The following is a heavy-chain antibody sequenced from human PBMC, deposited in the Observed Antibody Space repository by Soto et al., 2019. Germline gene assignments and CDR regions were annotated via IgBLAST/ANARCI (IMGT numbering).Heavy chain of an antibody. CDR3: AKVPIVTMIVVGPFDY. J-gene: IGHJ4*02. CDR1: GFTFSSYA. CDR2: ISGSGGST. Sequence: EVQLLESGGGLVQPGGSLRLSCAASGFTFSSYAMSWVRQAPGKGLEWVSAISGSGGSTYYADSVKGRFTISRDNSKNTLYLQMNSLRAEDTAVYYCAKVPIVTMIVVGPFDYWGQGTLVTVSS. D-gene: IGHD3-22*01. V-gene: IGHV3-23*01.